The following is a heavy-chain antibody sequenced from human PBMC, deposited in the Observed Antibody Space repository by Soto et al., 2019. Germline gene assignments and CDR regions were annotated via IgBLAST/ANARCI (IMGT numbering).Heavy chain of an antibody. CDR2: INHSGST. J-gene: IGHJ4*02. V-gene: IGHV4-34*01. D-gene: IGHD2-15*01. CDR3: ARDGYCLGGSCYSVTDFDY. CDR1: GGSFSGYY. Sequence: PSETLSLTCAVYGGSFSGYYWSWIRQPPGKGLEWIGEINHSGSTNYNPSLKSRVTISVDTSKNQFSLKLSSVTAADTAVYYCARDGYCLGGSCYSVTDFDYLGKCTLVTVS.